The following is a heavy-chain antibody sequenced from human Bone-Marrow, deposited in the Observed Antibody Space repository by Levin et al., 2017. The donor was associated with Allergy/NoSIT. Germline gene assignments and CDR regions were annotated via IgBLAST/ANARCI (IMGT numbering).Heavy chain of an antibody. D-gene: IGHD6-13*01. J-gene: IGHJ6*02. Sequence: SCAASGFTFSNSRMNWVRQAPGKGLEWVSYISDSSSSIFYADSVKGRFTISRDNAKNSLFLQMNSLRDEDTAVYYCARDCPHLSYSSTWYYYYGMDVWGQGTTVTASS. CDR2: ISDSSSSI. CDR1: GFTFSNSR. CDR3: ARDCPHLSYSSTWYYYYGMDV. V-gene: IGHV3-48*02.